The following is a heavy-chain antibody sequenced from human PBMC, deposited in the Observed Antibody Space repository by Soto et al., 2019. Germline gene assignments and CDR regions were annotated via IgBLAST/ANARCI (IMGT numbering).Heavy chain of an antibody. J-gene: IGHJ5*02. Sequence: GGSLRLSCAASGFTFSSYDMHWVRQATGKGLEWVSGISWNSGSIGYADSVKGRFTISRDNAKNSLYLQMNSLRAEDTALYYCAKDIAAAGINWFDPWGQGTLVTVSS. CDR2: ISWNSGSI. CDR3: AKDIAAAGINWFDP. V-gene: IGHV3-9*01. D-gene: IGHD6-13*01. CDR1: GFTFSSYD.